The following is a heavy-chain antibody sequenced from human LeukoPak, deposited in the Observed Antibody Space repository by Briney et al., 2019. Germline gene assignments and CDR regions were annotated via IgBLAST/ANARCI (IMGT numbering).Heavy chain of an antibody. CDR3: ARAPMAITTSAFPDAFDF. V-gene: IGHV4-59*02. CDR2: VSYSGGT. Sequence: AETLSLTCTVSGDSVSGHYWSWIRQTPGKGLEWIGYVSYSGGTNYNPSLKRRVSISLDTSKNQFSLKLSSPAAADPAVYYCARAPMAITTSAFPDAFDFWGQGTMVTVSS. J-gene: IGHJ3*01. CDR1: GDSVSGHY. D-gene: IGHD5-12*01.